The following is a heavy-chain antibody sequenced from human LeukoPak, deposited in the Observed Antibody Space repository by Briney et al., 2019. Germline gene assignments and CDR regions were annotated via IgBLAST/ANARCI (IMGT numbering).Heavy chain of an antibody. CDR3: ARDFVPRYSSGFPSYWYFDL. CDR1: GGSISSSSYY. D-gene: IGHD6-19*01. CDR2: IYYSGST. V-gene: IGHV4-39*07. J-gene: IGHJ2*01. Sequence: PSETLPLTCTVSGGSISSSSYYWGWIRQPPGKGLEWIVSIYYSGSTYYNPSLKSRVTISVDTSKNQFSLKLSSVTAADTAVYYCARDFVPRYSSGFPSYWYFDLWGRGTLVTVSS.